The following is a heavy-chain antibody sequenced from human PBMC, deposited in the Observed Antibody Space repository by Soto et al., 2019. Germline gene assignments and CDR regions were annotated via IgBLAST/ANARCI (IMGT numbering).Heavy chain of an antibody. CDR1: GGSISSGGYS. V-gene: IGHV4-30-2*01. Sequence: PSETLSLTCAVSGGSISSGGYSWSWIRQPPGKGLEWNGYIYHSGSPYYTPSLKCRFTLPVDCSNTQSSLNLGSVPAADRAVYYCAGVPDRWGEGTLVT. D-gene: IGHD2-2*01. J-gene: IGHJ5*02. CDR3: AGVPDR. CDR2: IYHSGSP.